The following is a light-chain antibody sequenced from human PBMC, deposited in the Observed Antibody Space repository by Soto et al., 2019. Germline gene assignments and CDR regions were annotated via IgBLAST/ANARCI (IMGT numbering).Light chain of an antibody. Sequence: DIQMTQSPSTLSASVGDRVTITCRASQSISSWLAWYQQKPGKAPKLLIYKASGLESGVPSRFSGSGSGTDFTLTISRLQPDDFATYYCQQYDSYPVTLGQGTKVDIK. J-gene: IGKJ1*01. CDR2: KAS. CDR1: QSISSW. CDR3: QQYDSYPVT. V-gene: IGKV1-5*03.